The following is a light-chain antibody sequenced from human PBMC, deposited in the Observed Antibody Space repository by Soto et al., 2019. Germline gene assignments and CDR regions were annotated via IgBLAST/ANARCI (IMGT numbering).Light chain of an antibody. J-gene: IGLJ2*01. CDR1: NSDVGGYDY. CDR2: DVN. V-gene: IGLV2-8*01. Sequence: QSVLTQPPSASGSPGQSVTISCTGTNSDVGGYDYVSWYQQHPGKAPKLMIYDVNKRPSGVPDRFSGSKSGNTASLTVSGLQAEDEADYYCSSHSGSNLVVFGGGTKLTVL. CDR3: SSHSGSNLVV.